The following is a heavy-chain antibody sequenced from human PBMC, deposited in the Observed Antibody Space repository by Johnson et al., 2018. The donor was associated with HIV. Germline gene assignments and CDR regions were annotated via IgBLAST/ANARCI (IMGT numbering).Heavy chain of an antibody. D-gene: IGHD6-19*01. J-gene: IGHJ3*02. CDR3: ERGSGQWLAAGLIKGTAFDI. Sequence: VQLVESGGGLVQPGGSLRLSCAASGFTFSSYAMHWVRQAPGKGLEYVSAISSDGGTTYYENSVPGRFTISRDNSKNTLYLQMSSLRADDMDVYHCERGSGQWLAAGLIKGTAFDIWGQGTMVTVSS. V-gene: IGHV3-64*01. CDR2: ISSDGGTT. CDR1: GFTFSSYA.